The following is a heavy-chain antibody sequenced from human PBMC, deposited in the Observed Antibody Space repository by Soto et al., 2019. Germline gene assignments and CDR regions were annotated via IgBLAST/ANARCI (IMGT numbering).Heavy chain of an antibody. D-gene: IGHD2-15*01. CDR1: GFIFRSYW. CDR3: VRELAGYGRFDY. V-gene: IGHV3-7*01. J-gene: IGHJ4*02. Sequence: GGSLRLSCSASGFIFRSYWIAWVRQAPGKGLEWVATIKLDGREKNYLDSVHGRFTISRDDDENSMSLQMSSLRGEDTAVYFCVRELAGYGRFDYWGLGTPVTVSS. CDR2: IKLDGREK.